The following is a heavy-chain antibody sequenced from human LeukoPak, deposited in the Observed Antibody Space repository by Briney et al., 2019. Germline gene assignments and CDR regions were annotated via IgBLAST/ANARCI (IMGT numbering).Heavy chain of an antibody. J-gene: IGHJ4*02. CDR2: INPNSGGT. V-gene: IGHV1-2*02. CDR1: GYTFTGYY. CDR3: ARVVDVTMVRGVSYYFDY. D-gene: IGHD3-10*01. Sequence: ASVKVSCKASGYTFTGYYMHWVRQAPGQGLEWMGWINPNSGGTNYAQKFQGRVTMTRDTSISTAYMELSRLRSDDTAVYYCARVVDVTMVRGVSYYFDYWGQGTLVTVSS.